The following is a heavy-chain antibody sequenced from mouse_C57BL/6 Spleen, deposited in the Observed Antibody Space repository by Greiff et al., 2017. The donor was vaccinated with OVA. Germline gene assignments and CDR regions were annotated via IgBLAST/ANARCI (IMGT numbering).Heavy chain of an antibody. J-gene: IGHJ3*01. D-gene: IGHD3-2*02. V-gene: IGHV1-61*01. CDR1: GYTFTSYW. Sequence: VQLQQPGAELVRPGSSVKLSCKASGYTFTSYWMDWVKQRPGQGLEWIGNIYPSDSETHYNQKFKDKATLTVDKSSSTAYMQLSSLTSEDSAVYYCARSSSGGFAYWGQGTLVTVSA. CDR3: ARSSSGGFAY. CDR2: IYPSDSET.